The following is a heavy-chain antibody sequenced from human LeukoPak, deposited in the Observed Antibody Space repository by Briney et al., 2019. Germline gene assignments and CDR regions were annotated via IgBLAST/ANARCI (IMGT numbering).Heavy chain of an antibody. CDR2: ISSSSSYI. CDR3: ARRGYSSSCFDY. J-gene: IGHJ4*02. D-gene: IGHD6-13*01. Sequence: GGSLRLSCAASGFTFSSYSMNWVRQAPGKGLEWVSSISSSSSYIYYADSVKGRFTISRDNAKNSLYLQMSSLRAEDTAVYYCARRGYSSSCFDYWGQGTLVTVSS. V-gene: IGHV3-21*01. CDR1: GFTFSSYS.